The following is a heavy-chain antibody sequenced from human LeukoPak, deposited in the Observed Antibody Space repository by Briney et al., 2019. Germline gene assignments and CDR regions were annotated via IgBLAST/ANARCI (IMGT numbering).Heavy chain of an antibody. CDR1: GFTFSSYS. CDR3: ARVLSGRGSLYSYYYYMDV. D-gene: IGHD3-10*01. V-gene: IGHV3-21*04. Sequence: PGGSLRLSCAASGFTFSSYSMNWVRQAPGKGLECVSSISSSSTYIYYADSVKGRFTISRDNAKNTLYLQMNSLRTEDTAVYYCARVLSGRGSLYSYYYYMDVWGKGTTVTISS. CDR2: ISSSSTYI. J-gene: IGHJ6*03.